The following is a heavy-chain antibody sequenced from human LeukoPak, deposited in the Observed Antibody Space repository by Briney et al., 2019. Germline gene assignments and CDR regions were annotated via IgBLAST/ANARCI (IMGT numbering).Heavy chain of an antibody. Sequence: GASVKVSCKASGYTFTSYGISWVRQAPGQGLEWMGRIIPILGIANYAQKFQGRVTITADKSTSTAYMELSSLRSEDTAVYYCATYPAFWSGSPNWSFDYWGQGTLVTVSS. J-gene: IGHJ4*02. CDR1: GYTFTSYG. CDR3: ATYPAFWSGSPNWSFDY. D-gene: IGHD3-3*01. CDR2: IIPILGIA. V-gene: IGHV1-69*04.